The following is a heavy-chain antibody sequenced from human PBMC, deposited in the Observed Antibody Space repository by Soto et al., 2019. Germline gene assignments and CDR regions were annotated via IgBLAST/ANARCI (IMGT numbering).Heavy chain of an antibody. CDR2: ISAYNGNT. J-gene: IGHJ5*02. V-gene: IGHV1-18*01. Sequence: SVKVSCKASGYTFTSYGISWVRQAPGQGLEWMGWISAYNGNTNYAQKLQGRVTMTTDTSTSTAYMELRSLRSDDTAVYYCAKDVPGELLPTCFDPWGQGTLVTVSS. CDR3: AKDVPGELLPTCFDP. D-gene: IGHD1-26*01. CDR1: GYTFTSYG.